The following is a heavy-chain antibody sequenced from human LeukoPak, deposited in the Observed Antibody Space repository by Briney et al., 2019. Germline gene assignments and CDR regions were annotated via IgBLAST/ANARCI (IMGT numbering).Heavy chain of an antibody. CDR3: TKDQADGYTNYGDY. J-gene: IGHJ4*02. V-gene: IGHV3-23*01. CDR1: AFTCSSYA. D-gene: IGHD5-24*01. Sequence: GGSLRLSCAASAFTCSSYAMSWVRQAPGKGLEWFSTIRSSGDTTYYADSVKGRLTVSRDNSKRTLNLQMNSLRAEDTAVYYCTKDQADGYTNYGDYWGQGPLVTVSS. CDR2: IRSSGDTT.